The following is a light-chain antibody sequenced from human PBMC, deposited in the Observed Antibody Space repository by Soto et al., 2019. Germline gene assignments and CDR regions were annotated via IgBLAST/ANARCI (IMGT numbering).Light chain of an antibody. CDR2: KAS. Sequence: DIQMTQSPSTLSASVGDRVTITCRASQSISSWLAWYQQKPGKAPKLLIYKASSLESGVPSRFSGSGSGTKFTLTISSLQPDDFATYYCQKYNSYSGTFGQGTKVDIK. V-gene: IGKV1-5*03. CDR3: QKYNSYSGT. J-gene: IGKJ1*01. CDR1: QSISSW.